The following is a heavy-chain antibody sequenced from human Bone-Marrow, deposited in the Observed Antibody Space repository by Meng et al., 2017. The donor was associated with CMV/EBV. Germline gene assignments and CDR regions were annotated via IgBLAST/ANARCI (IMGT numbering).Heavy chain of an antibody. CDR3: ARVSGLELGEVWFDP. CDR1: GGSISSGDYY. CDR2: IYYSGST. Sequence: VRRQGSGPGLGTPSQTLSLTCTVSGGSISSGDYYWSWIRQPPGKGLEWIGYIYYSGSTYYNPSLKSRVTISVDTSKNQFSLKLSSVTAADTAVYYCARVSGLELGEVWFDPWGQGTLVTVSS. V-gene: IGHV4-30-4*08. J-gene: IGHJ5*02. D-gene: IGHD1-7*01.